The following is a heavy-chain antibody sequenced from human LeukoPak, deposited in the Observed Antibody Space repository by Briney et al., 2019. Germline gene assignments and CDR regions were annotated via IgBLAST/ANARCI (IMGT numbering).Heavy chain of an antibody. Sequence: SETLSLTCTVSGGSISSSSYYWGWIRQPPGKGLEWIGSIYYSGSTYYNPSLKSRVTISVDTSKNQFSLKLSSVTAAGTAVYYCARHRLPGTTIVVVIKSPDAFDIWGQGTMVTVSS. CDR3: ARHRLPGTTIVVVIKSPDAFDI. CDR1: GGSISSSSYY. CDR2: IYYSGST. D-gene: IGHD3-22*01. J-gene: IGHJ3*02. V-gene: IGHV4-39*01.